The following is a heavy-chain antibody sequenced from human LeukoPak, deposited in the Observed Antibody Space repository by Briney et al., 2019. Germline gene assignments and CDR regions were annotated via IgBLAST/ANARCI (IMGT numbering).Heavy chain of an antibody. V-gene: IGHV3-74*01. J-gene: IGHJ5*01. CDR2: IKGDGSHT. D-gene: IGHD3-9*01. CDR3: VRDWDHFDFDS. CDR1: EFTFSNYW. Sequence: GGSLRLSCAASEFTFSNYWMDWVRQAPGKGLVWVSRIKGDGSHTIYADSVKGRFTISRDNAKNTLYLQMKSLRAEDTAVYYCVRDWDHFDFDSWGQGTLVTVSS.